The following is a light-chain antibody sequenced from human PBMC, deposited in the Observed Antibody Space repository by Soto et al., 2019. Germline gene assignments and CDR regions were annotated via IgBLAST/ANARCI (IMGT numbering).Light chain of an antibody. J-gene: IGKJ1*01. Sequence: DIQMTQSPSTLSASIGDRVTITCRASRSISAWLAWYQQKPGKAPKLLIYRASNLESGAPSRFSGSGYGTEFTLTISSLQPDDFATYHCQQYDSYWTFGQGTKVDTK. V-gene: IGKV1-5*03. CDR2: RAS. CDR3: QQYDSYWT. CDR1: RSISAW.